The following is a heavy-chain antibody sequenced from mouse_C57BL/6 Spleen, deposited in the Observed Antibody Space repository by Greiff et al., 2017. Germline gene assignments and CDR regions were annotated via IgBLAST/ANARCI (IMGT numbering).Heavy chain of an antibody. CDR1: GYTFTSYW. Sequence: QVQLKQPGAELVKPGASVKLSCKASGYTFTSYWMHWVKQRPGRGLEWIGRIDPNSGGTKYNEKFKSKATMTVDKPSSTAYMQLSSLTSEDSAVYYCARRGYGSSYGYFDVWGTGATVTVSS. J-gene: IGHJ1*03. CDR2: IDPNSGGT. V-gene: IGHV1-72*01. D-gene: IGHD1-1*01. CDR3: ARRGYGSSYGYFDV.